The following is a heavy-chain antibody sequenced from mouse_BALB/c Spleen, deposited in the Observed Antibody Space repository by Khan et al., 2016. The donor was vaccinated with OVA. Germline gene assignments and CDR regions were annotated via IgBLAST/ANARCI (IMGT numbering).Heavy chain of an antibody. CDR1: GYSITSEYA. Sequence: EVQLQESGPGLVKPSQSLSLTCTVTGYSITSEYAWNWIRQLPGNKLEWMGYINYRGNTRFNPSLKSRTYITRDTSKNPFFLQLNSVTTEDTATYSCARKDYYDYDPFPYWGQGTLVTVSA. J-gene: IGHJ3*01. D-gene: IGHD2-4*01. CDR2: INYRGNT. CDR3: ARKDYYDYDPFPY. V-gene: IGHV3-2*02.